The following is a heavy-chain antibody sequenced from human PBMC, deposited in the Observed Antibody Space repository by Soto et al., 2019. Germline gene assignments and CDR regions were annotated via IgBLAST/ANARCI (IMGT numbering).Heavy chain of an antibody. CDR1: GGSISSSSYY. Sequence: LSLTCTVSGGSISSSSYYWGWIRQPPGKGLEWIGSIYYSGSTYYNPSLKSRVTISVDTSKNQFSLKLSSVTAADTAVYYCARQVVAYCSGGSCYSPNSHWFDPWGQGTLVTVSS. V-gene: IGHV4-39*01. D-gene: IGHD2-15*01. J-gene: IGHJ5*02. CDR2: IYYSGST. CDR3: ARQVVAYCSGGSCYSPNSHWFDP.